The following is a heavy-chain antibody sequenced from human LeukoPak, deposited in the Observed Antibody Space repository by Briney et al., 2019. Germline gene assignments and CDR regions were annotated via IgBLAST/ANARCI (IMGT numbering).Heavy chain of an antibody. J-gene: IGHJ5*02. D-gene: IGHD1-26*01. CDR2: INPNSGGT. V-gene: IGHV1-2*02. Sequence: ASVKVSCKASGYTFTGYYMHWVRQAPGQGLEWMRWINPNSGGTNYAQKFQGRVTMTRDTSISTAYMELSSLRSEDTAIYYCARDNSVGDNAWWFDPWGQGTLVTVSS. CDR1: GYTFTGYY. CDR3: ARDNSVGDNAWWFDP.